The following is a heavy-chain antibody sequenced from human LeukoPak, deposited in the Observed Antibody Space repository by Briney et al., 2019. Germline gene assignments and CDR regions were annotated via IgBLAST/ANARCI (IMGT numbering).Heavy chain of an antibody. CDR1: GFTSSTYT. D-gene: IGHD4-23*01. CDR2: ISSSSTYI. V-gene: IGHV3-21*01. J-gene: IGHJ4*02. Sequence: GGSLTLSCAASGFTSSTYTMNWVRQAPGKGLEWVSYISSSSTYIYYADSVKGRFTISRDNAKNSLYLQMNNLRAEDTAMYYCARDGDYGGTDFDSWGQGTLVTVSS. CDR3: ARDGDYGGTDFDS.